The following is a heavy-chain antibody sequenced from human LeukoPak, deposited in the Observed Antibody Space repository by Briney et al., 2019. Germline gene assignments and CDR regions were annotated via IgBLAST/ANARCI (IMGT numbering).Heavy chain of an antibody. CDR1: GFTFSNAW. V-gene: IGHV3-15*01. J-gene: IGHJ6*02. CDR3: TTDRYGDYDYYHGMDV. Sequence: PGGSLRLSCAASGFTFSNAWMSWVRQAPGKGLEWVGRIKSKSDGGTTDFAAPVKGRFTISREDSKNTLNLQMNSLKTEDTGVYYFTTDRYGDYDYYHGMDVWGQGTTVTVSS. CDR2: IKSKSDGGTT. D-gene: IGHD4-17*01.